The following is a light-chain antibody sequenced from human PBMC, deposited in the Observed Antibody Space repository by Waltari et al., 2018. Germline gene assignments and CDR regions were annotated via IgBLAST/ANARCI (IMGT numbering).Light chain of an antibody. V-gene: IGKV1-5*01. CDR3: QQYKSYKT. J-gene: IGKJ1*01. CDR2: GAS. Sequence: DIQMTQSPSTLSASVGDTVIISCRASQGITTSLAWYQQKPGKAPDVLIYGASNLESGVPSRVSGSGSGTEFTLTISSLQPDDFATYYCQQYKSYKTFGQGTRVEIK. CDR1: QGITTS.